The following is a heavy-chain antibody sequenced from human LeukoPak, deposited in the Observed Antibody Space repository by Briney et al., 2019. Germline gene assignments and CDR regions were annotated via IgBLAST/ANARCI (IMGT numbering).Heavy chain of an antibody. D-gene: IGHD4-17*01. V-gene: IGHV4-59*08. CDR3: ARRVNDYGDLIFDY. CDR1: GDSISRYY. CDR2: ISDSGST. Sequence: PSETLSLTCTVSGDSISRYYWSWVRQPPGKGLEWLGSISDSGSTNYNPSLLSRVTISLDTSKNQFSLKLSSVTAADTAVYYCARRVNDYGDLIFDYWGQGTLVTVSS. J-gene: IGHJ4*02.